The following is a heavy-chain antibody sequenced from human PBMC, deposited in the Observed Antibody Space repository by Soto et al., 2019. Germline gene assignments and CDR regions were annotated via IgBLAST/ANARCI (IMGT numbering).Heavy chain of an antibody. D-gene: IGHD2-15*01. CDR2: IKSKTDGGTT. CDR1: GFTFSNAW. V-gene: IGHV3-15*01. CDR3: TTDFAGYCSGGSCYSYYFDY. J-gene: IGHJ4*02. Sequence: EVQLVESGGGLVKPGGSLRLSCAASGFTFSNAWMSWVRQAPGKGLEWAGRIKSKTDGGTTDYAAPVKGRFTISRDDSKNTLYLQMNSLKTEDTAVYYCTTDFAGYCSGGSCYSYYFDYWGQGTLVTVSS.